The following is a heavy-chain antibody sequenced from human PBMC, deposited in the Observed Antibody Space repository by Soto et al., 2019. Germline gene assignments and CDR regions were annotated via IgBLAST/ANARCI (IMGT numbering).Heavy chain of an antibody. J-gene: IGHJ6*02. CDR1: GFTVSSNY. Sequence: GGSLRLSCAASGFTVSSNYMSWVRQAPGKGLEWVSVIYSGGSTYYADSVKGRFTISRDNSKNTLYLQMNSLRAEDTAVYYCAREGMDYRMDVWGQGTTVTVSS. V-gene: IGHV3-53*01. CDR2: IYSGGST. CDR3: AREGMDYRMDV.